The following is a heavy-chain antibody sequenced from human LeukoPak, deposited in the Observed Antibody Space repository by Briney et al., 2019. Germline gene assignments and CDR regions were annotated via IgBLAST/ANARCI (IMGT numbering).Heavy chain of an antibody. CDR2: IYYSGST. CDR1: GGSISSYH. CDR3: AAWRYFDCSIDWNACGGNWFDP. V-gene: IGHV4-59*08. Sequence: ASETLSLTCTVSGGSISSYHWSWIRQPPGKGLEWIGYIYYSGSTNYNPSLKSRVTISVDTSKNQFSLKPSSGTAADTAVYYCAAWRYFDCSIDWNACGGNWFDPWGQGTLVTVSS. J-gene: IGHJ5*02. D-gene: IGHD3-9*01.